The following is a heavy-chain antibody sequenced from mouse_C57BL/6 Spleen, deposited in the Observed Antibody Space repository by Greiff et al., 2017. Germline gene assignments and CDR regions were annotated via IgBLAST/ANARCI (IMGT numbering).Heavy chain of an antibody. J-gene: IGHJ2*01. CDR3: ARDNSKTFFDY. CDR2: ISDGGSYT. Sequence: EVNVVESGGSLVKPGGSLKLSCAASGFTFSSYAMSWVRQTPEKRLEWVATISDGGSYTYYPDNVKGRFTISRDNAKNNLYLQMSHLKSEDTAMYYCARDNSKTFFDYWGQGTTLTVSS. CDR1: GFTFSSYA. V-gene: IGHV5-4*01.